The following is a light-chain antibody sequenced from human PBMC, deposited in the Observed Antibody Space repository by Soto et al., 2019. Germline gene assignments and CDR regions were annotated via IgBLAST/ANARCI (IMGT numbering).Light chain of an antibody. CDR1: QSFSNY. Sequence: EIVLTQSPGTLSLSAGERATLSCRASQSFSNYLAWYQQKPGQAPRLLIYGASNRATGIPDRFTGSGSGTDFTLTISRLEPEDFAVYYCQQYGSSPPTFGPGTKVDIK. CDR3: QQYGSSPPT. CDR2: GAS. V-gene: IGKV3-20*01. J-gene: IGKJ3*01.